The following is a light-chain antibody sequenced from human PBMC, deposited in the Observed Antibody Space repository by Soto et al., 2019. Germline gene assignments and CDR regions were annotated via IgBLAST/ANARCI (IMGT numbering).Light chain of an antibody. CDR3: QVWDYSTDDVV. J-gene: IGLJ2*01. CDR2: HDS. CDR1: NIGGRS. V-gene: IGLV3-21*02. Sequence: SYELTQPPSVSVAPGQTASITCGGDNIGGRSVHWYQQKPGQAPVVVVDHDSDRPSGIPERFSGSNSGNMATLTISRVEAGDEAVYHCQVWDYSTDDVVFGGGTKLIVL.